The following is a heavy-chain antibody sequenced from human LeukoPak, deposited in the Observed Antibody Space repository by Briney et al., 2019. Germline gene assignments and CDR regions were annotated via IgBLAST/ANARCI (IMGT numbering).Heavy chain of an antibody. CDR3: AKGGGTRGKTFDC. J-gene: IGHJ4*02. Sequence: GGSLRLSCGASGFTFTSYAMNWVRQAPGKGLEWVSTICASDCTKYYADSVKGRFTISRDNSKNTVSLQMNSLRGEDTAVYYCAKGGGTRGKTFDCWGQGTLVTVSS. CDR2: ICASDCTK. CDR1: GFTFTSYA. V-gene: IGHV3-23*01. D-gene: IGHD1-26*01.